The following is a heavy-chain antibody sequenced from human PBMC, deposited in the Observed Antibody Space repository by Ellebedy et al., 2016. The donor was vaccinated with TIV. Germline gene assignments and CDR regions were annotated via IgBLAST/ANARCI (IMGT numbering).Heavy chain of an antibody. CDR3: TKNPATITDFWSAYFPGRDY. Sequence: GESLKISCAASGFTFSSCAMSWVRQAPGKGLEWVSALSGSGTGTYYADSVKGRFTISRDNSKNTLYLQLNSLRAEDMAVYYFTKNPATITDFWSAYFPGRDYWGQGTLVTVSS. V-gene: IGHV3-23*01. D-gene: IGHD3-3*01. CDR1: GFTFSSCA. J-gene: IGHJ4*02. CDR2: LSGSGTGT.